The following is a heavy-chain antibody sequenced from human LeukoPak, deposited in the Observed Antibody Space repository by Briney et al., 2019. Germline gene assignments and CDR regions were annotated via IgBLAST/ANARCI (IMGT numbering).Heavy chain of an antibody. V-gene: IGHV3-21*01. D-gene: IGHD2-21*02. Sequence: PGGSLRLSCAASGFTFSSYSMNWVRQAPGKGLEWVSSITNGSSYIYYADSVKGRFTISRDNAKSSLFLQMNSLRAEDTAVYYCAREDCGGDCCLFDHWGQGTLVTVSS. CDR3: AREDCGGDCCLFDH. CDR2: ITNGSSYI. CDR1: GFTFSSYS. J-gene: IGHJ4*02.